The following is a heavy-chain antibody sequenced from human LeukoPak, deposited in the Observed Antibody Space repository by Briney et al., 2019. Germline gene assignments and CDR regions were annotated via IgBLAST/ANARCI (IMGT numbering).Heavy chain of an antibody. V-gene: IGHV3-30*02. J-gene: IGHJ3*02. Sequence: GGSLRLSCTASGFTFSNYGMHWVRQAPGKGLEWVSFIRNDANNKYYADSVKGRFTISRDNSKNPLYLQMNSLRAEDTALYYCAKDSGYSYGYNAFDIWGQGTMVTVSS. CDR3: AKDSGYSYGYNAFDI. CDR2: IRNDANNK. D-gene: IGHD5-18*01. CDR1: GFTFSNYG.